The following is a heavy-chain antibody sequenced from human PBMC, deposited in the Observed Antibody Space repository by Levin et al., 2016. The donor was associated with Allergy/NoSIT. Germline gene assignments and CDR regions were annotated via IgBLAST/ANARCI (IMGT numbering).Heavy chain of an antibody. CDR2: IHRDGRTT. D-gene: IGHD6-25*01. V-gene: IGHV3-74*01. CDR1: GFPFSVYW. CDR3: AREREAAGDWGFDH. J-gene: IGHJ4*02. Sequence: GESLKISCVASGFPFSVYWMHWVRQSPGKGLVWVSRIHRDGRTTSSADSVKGRFTISRDNAKDTLYLQMNSLRVEDTAVYYCAREREAAGDWGFDHWGQGTLVTVAS.